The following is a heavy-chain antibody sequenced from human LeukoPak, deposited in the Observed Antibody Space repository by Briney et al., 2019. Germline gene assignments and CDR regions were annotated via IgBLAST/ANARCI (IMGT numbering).Heavy chain of an antibody. CDR1: GFTFNNYG. CDR2: ISYDGRNK. J-gene: IGHJ4*02. V-gene: IGHV3-30*18. D-gene: IGHD2-2*01. Sequence: PGGSLRLSCAASGFTFNNYGMHWVRQAPGKGLEWVAVISYDGRNKHYPDSVKGRFTISRDISTDTLWLQMDSLRTEDTAVYYCAKGPLRGPAAAIDYWGQGTLVTVSS. CDR3: AKGPLRGPAAAIDY.